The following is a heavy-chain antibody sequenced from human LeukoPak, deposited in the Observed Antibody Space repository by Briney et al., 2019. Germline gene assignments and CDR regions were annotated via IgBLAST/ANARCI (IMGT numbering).Heavy chain of an antibody. CDR2: ISYDGSNK. CDR3: AKDWGYGLDD. V-gene: IGHV3-30*18. J-gene: IGHJ4*02. D-gene: IGHD3-16*01. Sequence: PGGSLRLSCAASGFTFSSYGMHWVRQAPGKGLEWVAVISYDGSNKYYADSVKGRFTISRDNSKNTLYLQMNSLRAEDTAVYYCAKDWGYGLDDWGQGTVVTVSS. CDR1: GFTFSSYG.